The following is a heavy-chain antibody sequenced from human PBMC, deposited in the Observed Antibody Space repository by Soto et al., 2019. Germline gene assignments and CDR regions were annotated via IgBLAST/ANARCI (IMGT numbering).Heavy chain of an antibody. CDR1: GGTFGSYA. D-gene: IGHD3-22*01. CDR3: ARDRKTHYDSSGYYALLAWFDP. Sequence: SVKVSCKASGGTFGSYAISWVRQAPGQGLEWMGGIIPIFGTANYAQKFQGRVTITADESTSTAYMELSSLRSEDTAVYYCARDRKTHYDSSGYYALLAWFDPWGQGTLVTVSS. V-gene: IGHV1-69*13. J-gene: IGHJ5*02. CDR2: IIPIFGTA.